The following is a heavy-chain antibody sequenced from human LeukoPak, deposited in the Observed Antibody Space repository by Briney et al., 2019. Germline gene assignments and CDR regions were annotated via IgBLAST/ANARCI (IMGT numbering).Heavy chain of an antibody. CDR3: AKGDCSSTSCFSDY. V-gene: IGHV3-23*01. Sequence: GGSLKLSCAASGFTFSSYAMSWVRQAPGKGLEWVSAISGSGGSTYYADSVKGRFTISRDNSKNTLYLQMNSLRAEDTAVYYCAKGDCSSTSCFSDYWGQGTLVTVSS. D-gene: IGHD2-2*01. CDR2: ISGSGGST. J-gene: IGHJ4*02. CDR1: GFTFSSYA.